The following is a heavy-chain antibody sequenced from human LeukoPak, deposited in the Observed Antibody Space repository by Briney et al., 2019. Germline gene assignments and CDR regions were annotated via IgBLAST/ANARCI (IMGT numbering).Heavy chain of an antibody. CDR3: ARGPVLRFLEWLSDWFDP. CDR2: INHSGST. Sequence: SETLSLTCAVYGGSLSGYYWSWIRQPPGKGLEWIGEINHSGSTNYNPSLKSRVTISVDTSKNQFSLKLSSVTAADTAVYYCARGPVLRFLEWLSDWFDPWGQGTLVTVSS. CDR1: GGSLSGYY. D-gene: IGHD3-3*01. J-gene: IGHJ5*02. V-gene: IGHV4-34*01.